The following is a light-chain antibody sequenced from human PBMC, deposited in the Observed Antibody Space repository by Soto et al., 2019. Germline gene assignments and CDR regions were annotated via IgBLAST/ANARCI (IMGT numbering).Light chain of an antibody. CDR3: ASWDTDVSAV. CDR1: IFDVGNNF. CDR2: DDD. V-gene: IGLV1-51*01. Sequence: QSVLTQPPSVSAAPGKKVTISCSGTIFDVGNNFVSWYQHFPGTAPKLLIYDDDRRPSGIPDRFSASKSGTSATLRIARVQTGDGADYYCASWDTDVSAVFGGGTKLTVL. J-gene: IGLJ2*01.